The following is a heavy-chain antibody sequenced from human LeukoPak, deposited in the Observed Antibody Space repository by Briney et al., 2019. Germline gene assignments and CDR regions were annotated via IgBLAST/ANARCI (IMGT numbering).Heavy chain of an antibody. J-gene: IGHJ4*02. CDR1: GFNLRDYY. Sequence: GGSLRLSCAASGFNLRDYYMSWIRQAPGKGLEWVSAISGSGGGTYYADSVKGRFTISRDNSKNTLYLQMNSLRAEDTAVYYCAKDQTVAVVVAATRYFDYWGQGTLVTVSS. V-gene: IGHV3-23*01. CDR2: ISGSGGGT. CDR3: AKDQTVAVVVAATRYFDY. D-gene: IGHD2-15*01.